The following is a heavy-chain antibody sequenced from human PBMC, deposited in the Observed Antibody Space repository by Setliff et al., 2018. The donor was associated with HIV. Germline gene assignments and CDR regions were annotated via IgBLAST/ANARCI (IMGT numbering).Heavy chain of an antibody. CDR1: GFTFSHSN. CDR2: ISSSSSSI. J-gene: IGHJ6*02. V-gene: IGHV3-21*01. D-gene: IGHD4-4*01. Sequence: GESLKISCAASGFTFSHSNMNWVRQAPGKGLEWVSSISSSSSSIYYADSVRGRFTISRDNAKNSLYLQTNSLRTEDTAVYYCARDLGYSNYYYYYAMDVWGQGTTVTVSS. CDR3: ARDLGYSNYYYYYAMDV.